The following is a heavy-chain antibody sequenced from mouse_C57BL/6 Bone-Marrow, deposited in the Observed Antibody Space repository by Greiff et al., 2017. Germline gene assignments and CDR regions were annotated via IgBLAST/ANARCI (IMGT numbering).Heavy chain of an antibody. J-gene: IGHJ1*03. D-gene: IGHD1-1*01. CDR2: IHPNSGST. Sequence: QVQLQQPGAELVKPGASVKLSCKASGYTFTSYWMHWVKQRPGQGLEWIGMIHPNSGSTNYNEKFKSKATLTVDKSSSTAYMQLSSLTSEDSAVXYCARRDYYYGSSEGYFDVWGTGTTVTVSS. V-gene: IGHV1-64*01. CDR1: GYTFTSYW. CDR3: ARRDYYYGSSEGYFDV.